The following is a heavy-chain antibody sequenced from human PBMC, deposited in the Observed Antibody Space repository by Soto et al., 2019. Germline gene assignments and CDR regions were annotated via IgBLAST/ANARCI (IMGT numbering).Heavy chain of an antibody. V-gene: IGHV3-33*01. J-gene: IGHJ4*01. CDR1: GFTFSSYG. D-gene: IGHD2-15*01. CDR3: AIDEGFTVY. Sequence: QVQLVESGGGVVQPGRSLRLSCAASGFTFSSYGMYWVRQAPGKGLEWVAVIWYDGSNKYYEDSVKGRFTISRDNSKNTLYLQVRSLRAEETAVYYCAIDEGFTVYWGNGTLVTVSS. CDR2: IWYDGSNK.